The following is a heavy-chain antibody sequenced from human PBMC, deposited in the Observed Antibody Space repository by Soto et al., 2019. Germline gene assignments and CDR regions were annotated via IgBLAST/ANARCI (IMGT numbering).Heavy chain of an antibody. CDR1: GYTFNSYG. CDR3: ARDPEGGGYYYYYYGMDV. CDR2: ISAYNGNT. V-gene: IGHV1-18*04. J-gene: IGHJ6*02. D-gene: IGHD2-15*01. Sequence: ASVKVSCKASGYTFNSYGISWVRQAPGQGLEWMGWISAYNGNTNYVQKFQGRVTMTTEKSTSTAYMELRSLRSDDTAVYYCARDPEGGGYYYYYYGMDVWGQGTTVTVSS.